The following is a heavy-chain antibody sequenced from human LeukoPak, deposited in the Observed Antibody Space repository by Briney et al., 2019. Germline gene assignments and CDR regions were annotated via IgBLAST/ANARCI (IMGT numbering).Heavy chain of an antibody. J-gene: IGHJ4*02. V-gene: IGHV4-34*01. CDR1: GGSFSGYY. Sequence: PSETLSLTCAVYGGSFSGYYWSWIRQPPGKGLEWIGEINHSGSTNYNPSLKSRVTISVDTSKNQFSLKLSSVTAADTAVYYSARGGCSSTSCYGAPDYWGQGTLVTVSS. D-gene: IGHD2-2*01. CDR2: INHSGST. CDR3: ARGGCSSTSCYGAPDY.